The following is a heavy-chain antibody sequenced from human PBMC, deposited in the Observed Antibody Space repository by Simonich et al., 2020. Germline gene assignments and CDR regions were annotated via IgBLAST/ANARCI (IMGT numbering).Heavy chain of an antibody. CDR2: IYYSGST. V-gene: IGHV4-59*12. Sequence: QVQLQESGPGLVKPSEPLSLTCTVSGGSISSYYWSCIRQPPGKGLEWIGYIYYSGSTNYNPSLKSRVTISVDTSKNQFSLKLSSVTAADTAVYYCARVGADHYFDYWGQGTLVTVSS. CDR1: GGSISSYY. D-gene: IGHD2-15*01. CDR3: ARVGADHYFDY. J-gene: IGHJ4*02.